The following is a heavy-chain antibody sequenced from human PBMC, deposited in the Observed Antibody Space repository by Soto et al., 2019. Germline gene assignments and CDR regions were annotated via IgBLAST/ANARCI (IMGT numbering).Heavy chain of an antibody. J-gene: IGHJ6*03. CDR2: ISGSGGST. CDR3: AKAYDFWSAPGYYYYMDV. D-gene: IGHD3-3*01. Sequence: PGGSLRLSCAASGFTFSGYAMSWVRQAPGKGLEWVSAISGSGGSTYYADSVKGRFTISRDNSKNTLYLQMNSLRAEDTAVYYCAKAYDFWSAPGYYYYMDVWGKGTTVTVSS. CDR1: GFTFSGYA. V-gene: IGHV3-23*01.